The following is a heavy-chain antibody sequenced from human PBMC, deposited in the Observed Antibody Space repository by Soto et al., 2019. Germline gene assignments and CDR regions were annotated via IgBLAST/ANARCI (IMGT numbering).Heavy chain of an antibody. CDR1: GYTFSAYY. D-gene: IGHD3-10*01. V-gene: IGHV1-2*02. J-gene: IGHJ6*02. CDR2: INPKFGDT. Sequence: QVQLVQSGAEVKEPGDTVRVSCEASGYTFSAYYIHWVRQAPGQGLEWMGWINPKFGDTTYAQDFQGRVTMTRDMSISTVYMELSRLTSDDTAIYYCARNIDYYYGPGSGNGHGDWGQGTTVTVFS. CDR3: ARNIDYYYGPGSGNGHGD.